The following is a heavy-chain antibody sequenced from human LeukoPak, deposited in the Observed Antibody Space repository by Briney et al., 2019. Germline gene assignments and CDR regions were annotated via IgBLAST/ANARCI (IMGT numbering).Heavy chain of an antibody. CDR1: GGSLNTSYS. D-gene: IGHD6-13*01. J-gene: IGHJ4*02. CDR2: IYHSGNS. CDR3: ARASSWYALAY. Sequence: SETLSLTCAVSGGSLNTSYSWCWVRQPPGKGLEWIGEIYHSGNSNYNPSLKSRVTISIDKSKNQFSLKLSSVTAADTAVYYCARASSWYALAYWGQGTLVTVSS. V-gene: IGHV4-4*02.